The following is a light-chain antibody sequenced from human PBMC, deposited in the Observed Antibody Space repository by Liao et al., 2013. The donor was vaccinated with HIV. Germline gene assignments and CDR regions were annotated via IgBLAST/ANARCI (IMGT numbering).Light chain of an antibody. V-gene: IGLV3-21*01. CDR3: QAWDSSTADWV. J-gene: IGLJ3*02. CDR1: NIGRKS. CDR2: YDY. Sequence: SYVLTQPPSVSVAPGRTATITCGGNNIGRKSVHWYQQKPGQAPVLVIYYDYDRPSGIPERFSGFNSGNTATLTISGTQAMDEADYYCQAWDSSTADWVFGGGTKLTVL.